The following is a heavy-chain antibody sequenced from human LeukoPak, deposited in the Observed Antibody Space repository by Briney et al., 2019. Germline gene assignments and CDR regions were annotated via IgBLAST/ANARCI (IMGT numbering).Heavy chain of an antibody. Sequence: KSSETLPLTCAVYGVSFSGYYWSWIRQPPGEGLEWIGEINRSGSTNYNPSLKSRVTISVDTSKNQFSLKLSSVTAADTAVYYCARGFTRKYSSSGGDYWGQGTLVTVSS. CDR3: ARGFTRKYSSSGGDY. CDR2: INRSGST. D-gene: IGHD6-13*01. J-gene: IGHJ4*02. V-gene: IGHV4-34*01. CDR1: GVSFSGYY.